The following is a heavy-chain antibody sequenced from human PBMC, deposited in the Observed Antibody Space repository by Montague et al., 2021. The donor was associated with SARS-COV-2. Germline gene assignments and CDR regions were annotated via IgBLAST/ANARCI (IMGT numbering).Heavy chain of an antibody. CDR2: IYYTGNT. Sequence: SETLSLTCAVSDGSISSSNWWNWVRQPPGKGLEWIGEIYYTGNTNYNPSLKSRVTIFIDKSKNHFSLQLSSVTAADTAVYYCARGGTYHYGMDVWGQGTTVAVSS. CDR3: ARGGTYHYGMDV. J-gene: IGHJ6*01. V-gene: IGHV4-4*02. D-gene: IGHD3-16*01. CDR1: DGSISSSNW.